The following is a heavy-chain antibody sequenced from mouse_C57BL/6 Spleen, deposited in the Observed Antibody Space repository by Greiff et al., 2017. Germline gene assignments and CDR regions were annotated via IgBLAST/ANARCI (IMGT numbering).Heavy chain of an antibody. D-gene: IGHD2-4*01. J-gene: IGHJ4*01. V-gene: IGHV1-81*01. Sequence: QVQLQQSGAELARPGASVKLSCKASGYTFTSYGISWVKQRTGQGLEWIGEIYPRSGNTYYNEKFKGKATLTADKSSSTAYMELRSLTSEDSAVXFCARAGDLYDYDPSYAMDYWGQGTSVTVSS. CDR2: IYPRSGNT. CDR3: ARAGDLYDYDPSYAMDY. CDR1: GYTFTSYG.